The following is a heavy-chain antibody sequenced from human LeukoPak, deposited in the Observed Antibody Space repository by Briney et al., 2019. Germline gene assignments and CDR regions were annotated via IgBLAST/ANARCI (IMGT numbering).Heavy chain of an antibody. CDR2: IWYDGSNK. V-gene: IGHV3-33*01. CDR3: ARSNAANWGSLDY. Sequence: GGSLRLSCAASGFTFSSYGMHWVRQAPGKGLEWVAVIWYDGSNKYYADSVKDRFTISRDNSKNTLYLQMNSLRAEDTAVYYCARSNAANWGSLDYWGQGTLVTVSS. CDR1: GFTFSSYG. J-gene: IGHJ4*02. D-gene: IGHD7-27*01.